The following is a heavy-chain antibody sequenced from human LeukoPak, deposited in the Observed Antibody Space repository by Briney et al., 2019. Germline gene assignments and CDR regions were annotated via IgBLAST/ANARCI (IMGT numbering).Heavy chain of an antibody. CDR2: IYYSGST. D-gene: IGHD1-1*01. V-gene: IGHV4-39*07. CDR1: GGSISSSSYY. Sequence: SETLSLTCTVSGGSISSSSYYWGWIRQPPGKGLEWIGSIYYSGSTYYNPSLKSRVTISVDTSKNQFSLKLSSVTAADTAVYYCARGGWNDGWYYYYYMDVWGKGTTVTVSS. J-gene: IGHJ6*03. CDR3: ARGGWNDGWYYYYYMDV.